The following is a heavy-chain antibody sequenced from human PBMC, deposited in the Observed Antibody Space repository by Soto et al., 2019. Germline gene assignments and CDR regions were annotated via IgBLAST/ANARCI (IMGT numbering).Heavy chain of an antibody. CDR3: VKGGWLDY. CDR1: QFTFSSFA. CDR2: ISETGDSL. D-gene: IGHD3-10*01. J-gene: IGHJ4*02. Sequence: DVKLLESGGGLVQPGGSLRLSCAASQFTFSSFAMTWVRQAPGKGLEWVSFISETGDSLSYAESVKGRFTISRDNSKNTLYLPMSSLRPEDTAVYYCVKGGWLDYGGQGTLVTVSS. V-gene: IGHV3-23*01.